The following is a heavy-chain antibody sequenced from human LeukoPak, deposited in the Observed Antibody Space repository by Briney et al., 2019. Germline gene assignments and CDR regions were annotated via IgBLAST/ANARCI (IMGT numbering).Heavy chain of an antibody. CDR1: GGSISSSSYY. D-gene: IGHD3-22*01. CDR3: ARDLPGEDYDSSGRVGGILPLDY. Sequence: PSETLSLTCTVSGGSISSSSYYWGWIRQPPGKGLEWIGSIYYSGSTYYNPSLKSRVTISVDTSKNQFSLKLSSVTAADTAVYYCARDLPGEDYDSSGRVGGILPLDYWGQGTLVTVSS. J-gene: IGHJ4*02. CDR2: IYYSGST. V-gene: IGHV4-39*07.